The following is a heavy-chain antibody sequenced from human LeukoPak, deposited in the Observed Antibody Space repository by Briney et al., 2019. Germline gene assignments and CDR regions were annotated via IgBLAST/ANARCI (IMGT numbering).Heavy chain of an antibody. CDR1: GGSISSNDYY. J-gene: IGHJ4*02. V-gene: IGHV4-39*07. CDR3: ARTYSFFDY. D-gene: IGHD4-11*01. CDR2: INHSGST. Sequence: TSETLTLTCTVSGGSISSNDYYWSWIRQPPGKGLEWIGEINHSGSTNYNPSLKSRVTISVDTSKNQFSLKLSSVTAADTAVYYCARTYSFFDYWGQGTLVTVSS.